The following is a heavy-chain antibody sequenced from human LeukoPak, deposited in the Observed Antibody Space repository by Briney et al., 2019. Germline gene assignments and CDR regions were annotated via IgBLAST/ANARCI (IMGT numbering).Heavy chain of an antibody. D-gene: IGHD6-19*01. CDR1: GYTFTSYY. CDR3: ARDDTRGMTVAGDY. V-gene: IGHV1-46*01. CDR2: INPSGGST. Sequence: ASVKVSCKASGYTFTSYYLHWVRQAPGQGLEWMGIINPSGGSTSYAQKFQGRVTMTTDTSTSTAYMELRSLRSDDTAVYYCARDDTRGMTVAGDYWGQGTLVTVSS. J-gene: IGHJ4*02.